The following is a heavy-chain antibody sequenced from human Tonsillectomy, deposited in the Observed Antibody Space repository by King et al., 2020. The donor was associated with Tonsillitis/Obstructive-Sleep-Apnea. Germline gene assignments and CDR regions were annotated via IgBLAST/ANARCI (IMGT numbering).Heavy chain of an antibody. CDR1: GFPVSSNN. D-gene: IGHD6-6*01. CDR3: ARTSSSDAFDI. J-gene: IGHJ3*02. V-gene: IGHV3-66*01. CDR2: IYSGGST. Sequence: LVESGGGLVQPGGSLRLSGAASGFPVSSNNMSWVRQAPGKGLEWVSVIYSGGSTYYADSVKGRFTISRDNSKNTLYLQMNSLRAEDTAVYYCARTSSSDAFDIWGQGTMVTVSS.